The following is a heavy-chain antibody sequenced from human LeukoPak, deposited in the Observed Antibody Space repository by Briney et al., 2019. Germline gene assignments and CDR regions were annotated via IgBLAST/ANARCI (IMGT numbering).Heavy chain of an antibody. Sequence: GGSLRLSCAASGFTFSSYWMSWVRQAPGKGLEWVANIKQDGSEKYYVDSVKGRFTISRDNAKNSLYLQMNSLRAEDTAVYYCARDSWGSSCYGGDYWGQGTLVPVSS. D-gene: IGHD6-13*01. CDR3: ARDSWGSSCYGGDY. J-gene: IGHJ4*02. CDR1: GFTFSSYW. V-gene: IGHV3-7*01. CDR2: IKQDGSEK.